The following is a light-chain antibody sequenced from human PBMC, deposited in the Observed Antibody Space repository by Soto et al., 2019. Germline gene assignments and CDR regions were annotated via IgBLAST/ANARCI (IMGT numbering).Light chain of an antibody. CDR3: QQYGRSPPWP. J-gene: IGKJ1*01. Sequence: EIVLAQSPGTLSLSPGERATLSCRASQSVSSSYLAWYQQKPGQAPRLLIYGASSRATGIPDRFSGSGSGTDFTLTISRLEPEDFAVYYCQQYGRSPPWPFGHGTKVEIK. CDR1: QSVSSSY. V-gene: IGKV3-20*01. CDR2: GAS.